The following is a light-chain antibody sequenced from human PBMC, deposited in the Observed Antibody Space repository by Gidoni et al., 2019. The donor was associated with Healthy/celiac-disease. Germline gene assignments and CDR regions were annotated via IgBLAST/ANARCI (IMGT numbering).Light chain of an antibody. CDR2: QDS. V-gene: IGLV3-1*01. CDR1: NVGDKY. CDR3: QAWDSSTVV. Sequence: SYELTQPPSVSVSPGQTASITCSGDNVGDKYACWYQQKPGQSPVLVIYQDSKRPSGIPERFAGSNSGNTATLTISGTQAMDEADYYGQAWDSSTVVFGGGTKLTVL. J-gene: IGLJ2*01.